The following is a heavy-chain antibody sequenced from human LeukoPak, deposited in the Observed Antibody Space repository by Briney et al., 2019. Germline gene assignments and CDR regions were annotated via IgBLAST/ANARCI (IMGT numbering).Heavy chain of an antibody. CDR3: AGDPDSSGWFRFDS. CDR2: VSYDGSNK. J-gene: IGHJ4*02. V-gene: IGHV3-30*19. D-gene: IGHD6-19*01. CDR1: GFIFSSYG. Sequence: GGSLRLSCAASGFIFSSYGMHWVRQAPGKGLEWVAVVSYDGSNKYYADSVKGRFTISRDNAKNTLYLQMSSLSAEDTALYYCAGDPDSSGWFRFDSWGQGALVTVSS.